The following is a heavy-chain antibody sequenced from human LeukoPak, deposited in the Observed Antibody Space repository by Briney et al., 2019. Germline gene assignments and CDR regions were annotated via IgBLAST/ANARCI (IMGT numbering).Heavy chain of an antibody. V-gene: IGHV5-51*01. J-gene: IGHJ6*02. D-gene: IGHD3-10*01. CDR1: GYSFTTYW. CDR2: INPGDSDT. Sequence: GESLKISCKGSGYSFTTYWIGWVRQMPGKGLEWMGIINPGDSDTRYSPSFQGQVSISADKSISAAYLQWTSLKASDSAMYYCARRSLDFGMDVWGQGTAVTVS. CDR3: ARRSLDFGMDV.